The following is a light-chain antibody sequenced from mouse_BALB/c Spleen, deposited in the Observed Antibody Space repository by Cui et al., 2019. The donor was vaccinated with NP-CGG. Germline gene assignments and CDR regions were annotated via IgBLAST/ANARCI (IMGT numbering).Light chain of an antibody. J-gene: IGLJ1*01. Sequence: AVVTQESALTTSPGETVTLTCRSSTGAVTTRNYSNWVQEKPDHLFTGLIGGTNNRAPSVPARFSGSLIGDKAALTITGAQTEDEAIYFCALWYSNHWVFGGGTKLTVL. V-gene: IGLV1*01. CDR1: TGAVTTRNY. CDR2: GTN. CDR3: ALWYSNHWV.